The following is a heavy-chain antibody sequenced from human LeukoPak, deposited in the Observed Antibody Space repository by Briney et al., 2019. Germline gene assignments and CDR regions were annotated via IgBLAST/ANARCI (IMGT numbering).Heavy chain of an antibody. D-gene: IGHD6-13*01. CDR1: GFTFDDYA. CDR3: AKGTSSWHEFDY. J-gene: IGHJ4*02. Sequence: GGSLRPSWAASGFTFDDYAMHWVRQAPGKGLEWVSLITWDAGSTYYADSVKGRFTISRDNSKNSLYLQMNSLRAEDTALYYCAKGTSSWHEFDYWGQGTLVTVSS. CDR2: ITWDAGST. V-gene: IGHV3-43D*03.